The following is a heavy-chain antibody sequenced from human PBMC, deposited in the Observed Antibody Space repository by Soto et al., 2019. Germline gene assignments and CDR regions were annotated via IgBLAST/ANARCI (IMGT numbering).Heavy chain of an antibody. V-gene: IGHV1-69*13. CDR3: ERGFRAAGRAGAFDI. CDR2: IIPIFGTA. Sequence: SVKVSCKASGGTFSSYAISWVRQAPGQGLEWMGGIIPIFGTANYAQKFQGRVTITADESTSAAYMELSSLRSEDTAVYYCERGFRAAGRAGAFDIWGQGTMVTVSS. J-gene: IGHJ3*02. D-gene: IGHD6-13*01. CDR1: GGTFSSYA.